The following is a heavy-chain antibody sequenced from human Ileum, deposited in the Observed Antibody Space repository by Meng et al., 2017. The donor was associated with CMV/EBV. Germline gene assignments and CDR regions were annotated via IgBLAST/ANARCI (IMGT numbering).Heavy chain of an antibody. D-gene: IGHD4-23*01. CDR3: ATNSEDY. J-gene: IGHJ4*02. V-gene: IGHV4-34*01. CDR2: VHHSGIT. Sequence: QVQLRQWGAGLFKPSETLSLTCAVYGGSFSDYYWIWIRQSPGKGLEWIGEVHHSGITNYNPSLKSRVTISVDTSKNQFFLKLTSVTAADTGLYYCATNSEDYWGQGTLVTVSS. CDR1: GGSFSDYY.